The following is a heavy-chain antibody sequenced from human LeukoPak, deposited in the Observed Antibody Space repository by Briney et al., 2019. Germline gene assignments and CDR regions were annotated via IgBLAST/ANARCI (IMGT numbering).Heavy chain of an antibody. CDR3: ARDFRAAMVSDWFDP. D-gene: IGHD5-18*01. CDR1: GYTFTSYD. V-gene: IGHV1-2*02. Sequence: ASVKVSCKASGYTFTSYDINWVRQAPGQGLEWMGWINPNSGGTNYAQKFQGRVTMTRDTSISTAYMELGRLRSDDTAVYYCARDFRAAMVSDWFDPWGQGTLVTVSS. CDR2: INPNSGGT. J-gene: IGHJ5*02.